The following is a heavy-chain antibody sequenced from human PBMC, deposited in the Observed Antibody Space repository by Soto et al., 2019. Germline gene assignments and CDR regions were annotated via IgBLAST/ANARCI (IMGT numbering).Heavy chain of an antibody. Sequence: PGGSLRLSCAASGFTFDDYGMSWVRQAPGKGLEWVSGINWNGGSTGYADSVKGRFTISRDNAKNSLYLQMNGLRAEDTALYYCARLYSSGWYGPGRYWGQGTLVTVSS. CDR2: INWNGGST. CDR1: GFTFDDYG. CDR3: ARLYSSGWYGPGRY. J-gene: IGHJ4*02. D-gene: IGHD6-19*01. V-gene: IGHV3-20*04.